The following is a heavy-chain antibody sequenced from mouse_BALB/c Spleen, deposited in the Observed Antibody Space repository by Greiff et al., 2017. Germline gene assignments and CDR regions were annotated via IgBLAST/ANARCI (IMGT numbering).Heavy chain of an antibody. CDR2: ISSGGST. CDR3: ARGYDGYYAWFAY. J-gene: IGHJ3*01. D-gene: IGHD2-3*01. CDR1: GFTFSSYA. Sequence: DVQLQESGGGLVKPGGSLKLSCAASGFTFSSYAMSWVRQTPEKRLEWVASISSGGSTYYPDSVKGRFTISRDNARNILYLQMSSLRSEDTAMYYCARGYDGYYAWFAYWGQGTLVTVSA. V-gene: IGHV5-6-5*01.